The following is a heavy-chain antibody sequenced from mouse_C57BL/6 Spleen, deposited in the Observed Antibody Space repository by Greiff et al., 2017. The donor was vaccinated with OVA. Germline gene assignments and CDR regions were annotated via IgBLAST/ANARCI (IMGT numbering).Heavy chain of an antibody. CDR3: AREIYDGYLDY. Sequence: EVKLQESGAELVKPGASVKLSCTASGFNIKDYYMHWVKQRTEQGLEWIGRIDPEDGATKYAPKFQGKATITADTSSNTAYLQLSSLTSEDTAVYYCAREIYDGYLDYWGQGTPLTVSS. CDR2: IDPEDGAT. D-gene: IGHD2-3*01. J-gene: IGHJ2*01. CDR1: GFNIKDYY. V-gene: IGHV14-2*01.